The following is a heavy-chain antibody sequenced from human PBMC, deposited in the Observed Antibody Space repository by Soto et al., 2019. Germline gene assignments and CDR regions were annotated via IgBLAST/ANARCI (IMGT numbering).Heavy chain of an antibody. D-gene: IGHD4-4*01. CDR1: GGSISSYY. J-gene: IGHJ6*03. V-gene: IGHV4-59*01. CDR3: ARVHHSNYVVTYYYYMDV. CDR2: IYYSGST. Sequence: QVQLQESGPGLVKPSETLSLTCTVSGGSISSYYWSWIRQPPGKGLEWIGYIYYSGSTNYNPSLNSRVTISVDTSKTQFSLKLSSVTAADTAVYYCARVHHSNYVVTYYYYMDVWGKGTTVTVSS.